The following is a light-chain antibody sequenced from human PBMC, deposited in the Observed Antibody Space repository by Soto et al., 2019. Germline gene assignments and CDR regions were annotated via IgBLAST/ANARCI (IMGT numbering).Light chain of an antibody. CDR1: QNIRTW. CDR2: DAS. J-gene: IGKJ1*01. V-gene: IGKV1-5*01. Sequence: DIQMTQSPSTLSTSVGDRVTITCRASQNIRTWLAWYQQKPGKAPKALMYDASSLESGVPSRFSGSGSEIEFTLTISSLQPEDFVTYYCQQYHDYPWTFGQGTKVDIK. CDR3: QQYHDYPWT.